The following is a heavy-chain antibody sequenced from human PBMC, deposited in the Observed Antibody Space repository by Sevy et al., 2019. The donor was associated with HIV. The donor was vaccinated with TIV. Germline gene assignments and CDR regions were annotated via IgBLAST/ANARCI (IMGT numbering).Heavy chain of an antibody. J-gene: IGHJ4*02. CDR1: GFTFSTYA. CDR2: ISHDERTT. V-gene: IGHV3-30*04. Sequence: GGSLRLSCAASGFTFSTYAMHWLRQAPGKGLEWVAVISHDERTTYYADSVKSRFTISRDNSKNTLYLQMDSLRPEDTTIYYCARDPGNSGNYWGQGTLVTVSS. CDR3: ARDPGNSGNY. D-gene: IGHD1-1*01.